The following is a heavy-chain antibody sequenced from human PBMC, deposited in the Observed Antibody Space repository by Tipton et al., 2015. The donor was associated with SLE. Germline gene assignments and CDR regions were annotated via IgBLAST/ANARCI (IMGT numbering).Heavy chain of an antibody. CDR1: GGSINSYY. Sequence: LSCTVSGGSINSYYWTWVRQPAGKGLEWIGHFHSSGILNYNPSLKSRDTMSGDTSKNQLSLKLNSVTAADTAVYYCARTAVLAAIMMDVWGQGTTVTVSS. CDR3: ARTAVLAAIMMDV. D-gene: IGHD2-2*01. V-gene: IGHV4-4*07. CDR2: FHSSGIL. J-gene: IGHJ6*02.